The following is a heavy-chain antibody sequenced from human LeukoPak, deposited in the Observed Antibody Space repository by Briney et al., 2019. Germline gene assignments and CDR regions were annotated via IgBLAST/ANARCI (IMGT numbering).Heavy chain of an antibody. CDR1: GFTFSSYG. CDR3: AREELWLRHFDY. J-gene: IGHJ4*02. Sequence: QPGGSLRLSCAASGFTFSSYGVHWVRQAPGNGLEWVAVIWYDGSNKYYADSVKGRFTISRDNSKNTLYLQMNSLRAEDTAVYYCAREELWLRHFDYWGQGTLVTVSS. CDR2: IWYDGSNK. D-gene: IGHD5-18*01. V-gene: IGHV3-33*01.